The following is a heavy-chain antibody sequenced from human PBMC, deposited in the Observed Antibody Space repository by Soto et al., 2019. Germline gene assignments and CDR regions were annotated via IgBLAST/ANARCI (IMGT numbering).Heavy chain of an antibody. V-gene: IGHV3-23*01. D-gene: IGHD3-10*01. CDR2: ISGSGGST. Sequence: EVQLLESGGGLVQPGGSLRLSCAASGFTFSSYAMSWVRQAPGKGLEWVSAISGSGGSTYYADSVKGRFTISRDNSKNTVDLQMNSRRAEDTAVYYCAKASGWFGEFDYWGQGTLVTVSS. CDR1: GFTFSSYA. J-gene: IGHJ4*02. CDR3: AKASGWFGEFDY.